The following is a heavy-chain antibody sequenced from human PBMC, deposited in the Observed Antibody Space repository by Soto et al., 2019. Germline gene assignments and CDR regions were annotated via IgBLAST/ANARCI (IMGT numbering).Heavy chain of an antibody. V-gene: IGHV4-59*01. CDR2: LSYSGNF. CDR3: ARQSCSGGGCYSGPQDWYFSL. J-gene: IGHJ2*01. D-gene: IGHD2-15*01. Sequence: QVQLQESGPGLVKPSETLSLTCTVSGGSINSYYWSWIRQPPGKGLEWIGSLSYSGNFYYNPSLKSRISISVDTSKNQFSLTLTSVAAADTAVYYCARQSCSGGGCYSGPQDWYFSLWDRGTLVTVSS. CDR1: GGSINSYY.